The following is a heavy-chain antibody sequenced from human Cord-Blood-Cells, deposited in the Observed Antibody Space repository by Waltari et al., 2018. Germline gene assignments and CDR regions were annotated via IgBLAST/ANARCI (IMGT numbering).Heavy chain of an antibody. CDR1: GDSVSSNSAA. Sequence: QVQLQQSGPGLVKPSQTLSLTCAISGDSVSSNSAAWNWIRQSPSRGLEWLGRTYYRSKLYNDYEVSVNSRITINPDTSKNLFSLQLNSVTPDDTAVYYCARTIHPKAPDAFDIWGQGTMVTVSS. D-gene: IGHD2-2*02. J-gene: IGHJ3*02. CDR3: ARTIHPKAPDAFDI. CDR2: TYYRSKLYN. V-gene: IGHV6-1*01.